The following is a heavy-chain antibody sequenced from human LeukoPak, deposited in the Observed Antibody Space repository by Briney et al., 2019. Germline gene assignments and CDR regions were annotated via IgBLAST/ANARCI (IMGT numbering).Heavy chain of an antibody. CDR1: GFTFSSYA. V-gene: IGHV3-30*04. J-gene: IGHJ4*02. D-gene: IGHD5-12*01. Sequence: GGTLRLSCAASGFTFSSYAMHWVRQAPGKGLEWVAVISYDGSNKYYADSVKGRFTISRDNSKNTLYLQMNSLRAEDTAVYYCAIGTRRRYSGYDHPFDYWGQGTLVTVSS. CDR3: AIGTRRRYSGYDHPFDY. CDR2: ISYDGSNK.